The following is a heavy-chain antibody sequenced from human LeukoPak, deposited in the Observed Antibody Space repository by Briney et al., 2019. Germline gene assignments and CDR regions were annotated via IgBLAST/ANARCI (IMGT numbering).Heavy chain of an antibody. CDR2: ISYDGSNK. CDR1: GFTFSTYA. J-gene: IGHJ4*02. D-gene: IGHD3-10*01. V-gene: IGHV3-30*01. CDR3: ARFKVLLDY. Sequence: GGSLRLSCAASGFTFSTYAMHWFRQAPGKGLEWVAAISYDGSNKYYADSVKGRFTFSRDNSKNTLYLQMDSLRSDDTAVYYCARFKVLLDYWGQGTLVTVSS.